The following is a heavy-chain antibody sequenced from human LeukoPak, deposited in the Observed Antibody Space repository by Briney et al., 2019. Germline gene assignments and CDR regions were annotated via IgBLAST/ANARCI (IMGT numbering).Heavy chain of an antibody. CDR2: ISYDGSNK. CDR3: AKDYGGNPYYFDY. D-gene: IGHD4-23*01. V-gene: IGHV3-30*18. CDR1: GFTFSSYG. J-gene: IGHJ4*02. Sequence: QPGGSLRLSCAASGFTFSSYGMHWVRQAPGKGLEWVAVISYDGSNKYYADSVKGRFTISRDNSKNTLYLQMNSLRAEDTAVYYCAKDYGGNPYYFDYWGQGTLVTVSS.